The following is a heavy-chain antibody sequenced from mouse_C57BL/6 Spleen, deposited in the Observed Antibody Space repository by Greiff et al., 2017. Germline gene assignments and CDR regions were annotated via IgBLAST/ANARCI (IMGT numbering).Heavy chain of an antibody. J-gene: IGHJ1*03. V-gene: IGHV1-55*01. CDR3: ARHGSSSSYWYFDG. D-gene: IGHD1-1*01. CDR1: GYTFTSYW. CDR2: IYPGSGST. Sequence: VQLQQPGAELVKPGASVKMSCKASGYTFTSYWITWVKQRPGQGLEWIGDIYPGSGSTNYNEKFKSKAKLTVDTSSSTAYMQLSSLTSEDSAVYYCARHGSSSSYWYFDGWGTGTTVTVAS.